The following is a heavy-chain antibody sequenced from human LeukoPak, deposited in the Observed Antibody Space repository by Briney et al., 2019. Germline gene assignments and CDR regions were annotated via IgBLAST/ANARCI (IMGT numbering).Heavy chain of an antibody. CDR2: IKTDGSIT. Sequence: GGSLRLSCAASGFSFSVFWMHWVRQAPGEGPVWVSRIKTDGSITNYADSVKGRFTISRDNAKNTLYLQMNSLRAEDTAVYYCARRAGAYSHPYDYWGQGTLVTVSS. V-gene: IGHV3-74*01. J-gene: IGHJ4*02. CDR3: ARRAGAYSHPYDY. CDR1: GFSFSVFW. D-gene: IGHD4/OR15-4a*01.